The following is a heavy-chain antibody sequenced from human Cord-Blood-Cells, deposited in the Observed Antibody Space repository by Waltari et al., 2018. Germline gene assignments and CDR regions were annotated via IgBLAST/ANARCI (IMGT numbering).Heavy chain of an antibody. D-gene: IGHD6-13*01. CDR2: IYTSGST. V-gene: IGHV4-4*07. Sequence: QVQLQESGPGLVKPSETLSLTCTVSGGSISSYYWSWIRQPAGKGLGGIGRIYTSGSTNYNPSLKSRVTMSVDTSKNQFSVKLSSVTAADTAVYYCARGGSRYSSSWFDYWGQGTLVTVSS. CDR1: GGSISSYY. J-gene: IGHJ4*02. CDR3: ARGGSRYSSSWFDY.